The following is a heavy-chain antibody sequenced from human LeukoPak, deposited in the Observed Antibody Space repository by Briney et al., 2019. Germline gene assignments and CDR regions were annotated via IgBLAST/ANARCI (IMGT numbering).Heavy chain of an antibody. CDR2: ISGSESNT. J-gene: IGHJ6*03. CDR1: GFTFSSYD. D-gene: IGHD2-15*01. V-gene: IGHV3-23*01. CDR3: AKNALCSVGTCRSHYYYYYMDV. Sequence: PGGSLRLSCAASGFTFSSYDMSWVRQAPGKGLEWVSTISGSESNTYYADFVKGRFTISRDNSKNTLYLQMNSLRAKDTDVNYWAKNALCSVGTCRSHYYYYYMDVWGKATTVTVS.